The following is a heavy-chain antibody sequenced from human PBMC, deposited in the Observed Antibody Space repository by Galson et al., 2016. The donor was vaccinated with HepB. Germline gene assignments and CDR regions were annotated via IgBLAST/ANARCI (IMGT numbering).Heavy chain of an antibody. D-gene: IGHD6-19*01. J-gene: IGHJ4*02. CDR3: AKIAVLAKWYFDY. CDR2: IDTAGGT. Sequence: SLRLSCAASGFNFKTYDMHWVRQTAGKGLECIAGIDTAGGTSYADSVKGRFTMSRDNSKNTLYLQISSLRAEDTAVYYCAKIAVLAKWYFDYWGQGTLVTVSS. V-gene: IGHV3-13*01. CDR1: GFNFKTYD.